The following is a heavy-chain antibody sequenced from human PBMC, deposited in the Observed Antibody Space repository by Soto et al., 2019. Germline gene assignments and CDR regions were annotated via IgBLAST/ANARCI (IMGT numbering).Heavy chain of an antibody. Sequence: GASVKVSCKASGGTFSSYAISWVRQAPGQGLEWMGGIIPIFGTANYAQKFQGRVTITADESTSTAYMELSSLRSEDTAVYYCARGLTKVVTLYYYYGMDVWGQGTTVTVSS. V-gene: IGHV1-69*13. CDR3: ARGLTKVVTLYYYYGMDV. D-gene: IGHD2-21*02. CDR1: GGTFSSYA. J-gene: IGHJ6*02. CDR2: IIPIFGTA.